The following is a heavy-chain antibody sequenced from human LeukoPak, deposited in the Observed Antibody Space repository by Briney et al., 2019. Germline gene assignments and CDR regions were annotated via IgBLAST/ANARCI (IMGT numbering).Heavy chain of an antibody. D-gene: IGHD6-13*01. CDR3: ARGTYGSSWQLEHFDY. CDR2: VYYSGST. CDR1: GGSISSYY. V-gene: IGHV4-59*01. Sequence: SETLSLTCTVSGGSISSYYWSWIRQPPGKGLEWIGYVYYSGSTNYNPSLKSRVTISVDTSKNQFSLKLSSLTAADTAVYYCARGTYGSSWQLEHFDYWGQGTLVTVSS. J-gene: IGHJ4*02.